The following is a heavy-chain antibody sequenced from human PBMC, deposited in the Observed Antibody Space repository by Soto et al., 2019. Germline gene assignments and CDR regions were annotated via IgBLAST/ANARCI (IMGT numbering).Heavy chain of an antibody. CDR1: GYTFISYY. CDR3: ARVGDIAAAGKGYGMDV. CDR2: INPSGGST. V-gene: IGHV1-46*01. J-gene: IGHJ6*02. Sequence: DSLQVSCKSSGYTFISYYMHWVRQAPGQGLEWMGIINPSGGSTSYAQKFQGRVTMTRDTSTSTVYMELSSLRSEDTAVYYSARVGDIAAAGKGYGMDVWG. D-gene: IGHD6-13*01.